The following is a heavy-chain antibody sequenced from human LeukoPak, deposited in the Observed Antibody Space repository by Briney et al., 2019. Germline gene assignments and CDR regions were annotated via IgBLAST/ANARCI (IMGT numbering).Heavy chain of an antibody. CDR2: ISWNSGSI. V-gene: IGHV3-20*04. D-gene: IGHD3/OR15-3a*01. CDR3: ARETRGDFGTPGPLDY. Sequence: GGSLRLSCAASGFTFSSYAMSWVRQAPGKGLEWVSGISWNSGSIGYADSVKGRFTISRDNAKNSLYLQMNSLRAEDTAVYYCARETRGDFGTPGPLDYWGQGTLVTVSS. J-gene: IGHJ4*02. CDR1: GFTFSSYA.